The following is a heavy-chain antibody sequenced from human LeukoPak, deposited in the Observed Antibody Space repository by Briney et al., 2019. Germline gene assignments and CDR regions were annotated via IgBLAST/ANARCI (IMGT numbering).Heavy chain of an antibody. V-gene: IGHV3-48*01. J-gene: IGHJ4*02. D-gene: IGHD7-27*01. CDR1: GFTFSSYS. Sequence: PGGSLRLSCAASGFTFSSYSYSMSWVRQAPGKGLEWVSYISSSSGTIYYADSVKGRFTISRDNAKNSLYLQMNSLRAEDTAVYYCARDRNYRNPGLETGGDWAQETLVTFPP. CDR3: ARDRNYRNPGLETGGD. CDR2: ISSSSGTI.